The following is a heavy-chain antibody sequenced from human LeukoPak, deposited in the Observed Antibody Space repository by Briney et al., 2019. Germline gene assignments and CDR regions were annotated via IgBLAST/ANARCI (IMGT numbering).Heavy chain of an antibody. V-gene: IGHV3-30*03. CDR1: GITSGQYK. CDR3: AAYYDSNGYYFGMGFDP. J-gene: IGHJ5*02. Sequence: PGGSLRLSCEASGITSGQYKIHWVRQAPGKGPEWLSLISYDGSYPNYADSVKGRSTISRDKSMNTVYFQLNSLRPEDTAIYYCAAYYDSNGYYFGMGFDPWGQGTLVTVSS. D-gene: IGHD3-22*01. CDR2: ISYDGSYP.